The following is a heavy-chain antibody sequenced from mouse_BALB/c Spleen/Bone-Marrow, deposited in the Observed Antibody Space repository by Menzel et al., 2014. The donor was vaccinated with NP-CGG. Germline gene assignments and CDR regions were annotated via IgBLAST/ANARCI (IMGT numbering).Heavy chain of an antibody. CDR3: GRRNYDYDSWFGY. V-gene: IGHV1-37*01. CDR1: GYSFTGYF. J-gene: IGHJ3*01. CDR2: INPYNGDP. Sequence: EVKLVESGPELVKPGASVKISCKASGYSFTGYFMNWMKQSHGKSLEWIGRINPYNGDPFYNQKFKGKATLTVDKSSSTAHMELLSLTSEDSAVYYCGRRNYDYDSWFGYWGQGTLVTVSA. D-gene: IGHD2-4*01.